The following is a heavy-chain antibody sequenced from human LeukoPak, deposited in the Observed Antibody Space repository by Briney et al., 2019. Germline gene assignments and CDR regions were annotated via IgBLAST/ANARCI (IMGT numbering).Heavy chain of an antibody. V-gene: IGHV3-43*01. D-gene: IGHD3-22*01. CDR2: ISWDGGST. CDR1: GFTFDDYT. CDR3: AKDRRYYDSSGYLDY. J-gene: IGHJ4*02. Sequence: GGSLRLSCAASGFTFDDYTMHWVRQAPGKGLEWVSLISWDGGSTYYADSVKGRFTISRDNSKNSLYLQMNSLRTEDTALYYCAKDRRYYDSSGYLDYWGQGTLVTVSS.